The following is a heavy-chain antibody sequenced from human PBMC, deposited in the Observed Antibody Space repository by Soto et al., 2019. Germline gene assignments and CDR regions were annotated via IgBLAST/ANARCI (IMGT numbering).Heavy chain of an antibody. J-gene: IGHJ4*02. V-gene: IGHV3-74*01. D-gene: IGHD2-15*01. CDR2: INGDGIST. CDR3: ARICQGTYCRGGNCFPEY. CDR1: GFTFSSYW. Sequence: EVQLVESGGDLVQPGGSLRLSCAASGFTFSSYWLHWVRQDPEKGLVWVSRINGDGISTSYADSVKGRFTISRDNARDTLYLHMNSLGADDTAEYYCARICQGTYCRGGNCFPEYWGQGNLVTVS.